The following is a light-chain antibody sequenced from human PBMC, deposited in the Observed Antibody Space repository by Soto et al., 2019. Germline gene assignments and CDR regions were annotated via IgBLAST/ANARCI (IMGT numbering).Light chain of an antibody. J-gene: IGLJ2*01. CDR1: SSNIGAGYD. Sequence: QSVLTQPPSVSGAPGQRVTISCTGSSSNIGAGYDVHWYQQVPGTAPKLLIDGNSNRPSGVPDRFSGSKSATSASLAITGLQAEDEADYYCQSYDSSLRSVFGGATKLTVL. CDR3: QSYDSSLRSV. V-gene: IGLV1-40*01. CDR2: GNS.